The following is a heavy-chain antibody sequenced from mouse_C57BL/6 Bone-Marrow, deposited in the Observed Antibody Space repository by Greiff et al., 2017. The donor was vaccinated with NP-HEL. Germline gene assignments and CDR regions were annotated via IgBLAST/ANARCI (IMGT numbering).Heavy chain of an antibody. CDR1: GYTFTDYY. Sequence: VQLQQSGPVLVKPGASVKMSCKASGYTFTDYYMNWVKQSHGKSLEWIGVINPYNGGTSYNQKFKGKATLTVDNSSSTAYMELNSLTSEDSAVYYCARRYPAMDYWGQGTSVTVSS. J-gene: IGHJ4*01. CDR2: INPYNGGT. D-gene: IGHD5-1-1*01. V-gene: IGHV1-19*01. CDR3: ARRYPAMDY.